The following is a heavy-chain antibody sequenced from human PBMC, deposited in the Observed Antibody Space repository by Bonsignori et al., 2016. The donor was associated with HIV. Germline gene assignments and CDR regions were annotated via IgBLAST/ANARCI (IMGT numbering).Heavy chain of an antibody. J-gene: IGHJ5*02. CDR3: ARALLGDYYDSSGSFP. CDR2: ISSSSSYI. Sequence: VRQAPGKGLEWVSSISSSSSYIYYADSVKGRFTISRDNAKNSLYLQMNSLRAEDTAVYYCARALLGDYYDSSGSFPWGQGTLVTVSS. V-gene: IGHV3-21*01. D-gene: IGHD3-22*01.